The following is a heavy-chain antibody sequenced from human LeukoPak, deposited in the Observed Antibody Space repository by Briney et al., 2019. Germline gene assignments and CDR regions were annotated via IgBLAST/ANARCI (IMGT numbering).Heavy chain of an antibody. CDR3: ARTHQSQNYYGSGSYARYFDY. J-gene: IGHJ4*02. V-gene: IGHV3-48*03. CDR1: GFTFSSYE. Sequence: GGSLRLSCAASGFTFSSYEMNWVRQAPGKGLEWVSYISSSGSTIYYADSVKGRSTISRDNAKNSLYLQMNSLRAEDTAVYYCARTHQSQNYYGSGSYARYFDYWGQGTLVTVSS. CDR2: ISSSGSTI. D-gene: IGHD3-10*01.